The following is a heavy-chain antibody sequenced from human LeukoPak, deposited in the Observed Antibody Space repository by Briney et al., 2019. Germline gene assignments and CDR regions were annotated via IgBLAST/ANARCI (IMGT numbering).Heavy chain of an antibody. V-gene: IGHV3-74*01. J-gene: IGHJ5*02. CDR2: INSDGSST. D-gene: IGHD5-18*01. CDR3: ARVRGRGYNFWFDP. Sequence: PGGSLRLSCAASGFTFSSYWMHWVRQAPGKGLVWVSRINSDGSSTSYADSVKGRFTISRDNAKNTLYLQMNSLRAEDTAVYYCARVRGRGYNFWFDPWGQGTLVTVSS. CDR1: GFTFSSYW.